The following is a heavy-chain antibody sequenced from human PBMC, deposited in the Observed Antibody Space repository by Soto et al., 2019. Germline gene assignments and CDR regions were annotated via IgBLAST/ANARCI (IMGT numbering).Heavy chain of an antibody. CDR1: GYTFTSYG. D-gene: IGHD6-13*01. J-gene: IGHJ6*02. CDR2: ISAYNGNT. Sequence: QVQLVQSGAEVKKPGASVKVSCKASGYTFTSYGISWVRQAPGQGLEWMGWISAYNGNTNYAQKLQGRVTMTTDTSTSIAYMELRSLRSDDTAVYYCASPSPRIAAAGGGYGMDVWGQGTTVTVSS. V-gene: IGHV1-18*04. CDR3: ASPSPRIAAAGGGYGMDV.